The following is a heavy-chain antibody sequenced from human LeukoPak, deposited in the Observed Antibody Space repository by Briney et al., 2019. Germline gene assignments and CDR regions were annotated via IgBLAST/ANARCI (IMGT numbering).Heavy chain of an antibody. CDR3: ARDNQGGGSGTPFDY. D-gene: IGHD3-10*01. CDR2: IDPFSQAT. V-gene: IGHV1-46*02. J-gene: IGHJ4*01. Sequence: ASVKASCKAPGNILNTFYMHWMRQAPGQGLEWVGVIDPFSQATHYAQKFQGRVTITRDMSTTTVYMELSSLRSEDTALYYCARDNQGGGSGTPFDYWGQGTLVTVSS. CDR1: GNILNTFY.